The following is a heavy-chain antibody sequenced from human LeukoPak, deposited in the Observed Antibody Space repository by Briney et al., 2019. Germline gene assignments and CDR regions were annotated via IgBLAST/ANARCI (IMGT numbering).Heavy chain of an antibody. CDR1: GFTVSSNY. Sequence: GGSLRRSCAASGFTVSSNYMSWVRQTPGKGLEWVSVVYSGGNTYYADSVKGRFTISRDNSKNTLYLQMNSLRAEDTAVYYCARDSIAVAGRDYWGQGTLVTVSS. D-gene: IGHD6-19*01. V-gene: IGHV3-53*01. J-gene: IGHJ4*02. CDR3: ARDSIAVAGRDY. CDR2: VYSGGNT.